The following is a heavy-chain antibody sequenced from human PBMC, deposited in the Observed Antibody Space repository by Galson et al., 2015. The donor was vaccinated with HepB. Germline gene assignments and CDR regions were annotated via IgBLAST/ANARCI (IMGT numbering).Heavy chain of an antibody. CDR2: ISRNGDFT. V-gene: IGHV3-9*01. CDR3: AKGWIELWSTADY. Sequence: SLRLSCAASGFTFDDYAMHWVRQAPGKGLEWVSGISRNGDFTGYAGSVKGRFTISRDNAKKTLYLQMNSLRVEDTALYYCAKGWIELWSTADYWGQGTVVTVSS. D-gene: IGHD5-18*01. J-gene: IGHJ4*02. CDR1: GFTFDDYA.